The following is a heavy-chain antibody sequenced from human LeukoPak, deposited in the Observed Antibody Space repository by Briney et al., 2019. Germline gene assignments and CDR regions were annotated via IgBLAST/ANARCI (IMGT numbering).Heavy chain of an antibody. CDR2: IYYSGRT. Sequence: PSETLSLTCTVSGGSFSTYYWSWIRQPPGKGLEWIGYIYYSGRTNYNPSLRGRVTMSLDTSKNQFSLKLSSVTAADTAVYYCARDESTGDDAFDIWGQGTMVTVSS. CDR3: ARDESTGDDAFDI. CDR1: GGSFSTYY. D-gene: IGHD2-8*02. J-gene: IGHJ3*02. V-gene: IGHV4-59*01.